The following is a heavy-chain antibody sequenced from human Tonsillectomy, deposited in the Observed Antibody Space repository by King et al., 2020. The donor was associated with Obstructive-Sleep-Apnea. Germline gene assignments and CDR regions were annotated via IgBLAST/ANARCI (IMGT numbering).Heavy chain of an antibody. CDR2: INPNSGGT. CDR3: ARDGLACSGGSCYWGQMYNWFDP. J-gene: IGHJ5*02. D-gene: IGHD2-15*01. CDR1: EYTFTGYY. V-gene: IGHV1-2*06. Sequence: VQLVESGAEVKKPGASVKVSCKASEYTFTGYYMHWVRQAPGQGLEWMGRINPNSGGTNYAQKFQGRGTMTRDTSISTAYMELSRLRSDDTAVYYCARDGLACSGGSCYWGQMYNWFDPWGQGTLVTVSS.